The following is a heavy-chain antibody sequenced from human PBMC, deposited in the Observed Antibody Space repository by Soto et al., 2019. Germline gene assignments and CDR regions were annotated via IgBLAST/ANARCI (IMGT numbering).Heavy chain of an antibody. CDR2: TSYTGNT. Sequence: SETLSLTCFVSGGSVTSHHWSWIRQFPGQGLEWIAYTSYTGNTNYNPSLKSRVTISVDTSKNQFSLKLSSVTAADTAVYYCAGNYYDSSGFLIGVYYFDYWGQGTLVTVSS. CDR3: AGNYYDSSGFLIGVYYFDY. D-gene: IGHD3-22*01. CDR1: GGSVTSHH. J-gene: IGHJ4*02. V-gene: IGHV4-59*02.